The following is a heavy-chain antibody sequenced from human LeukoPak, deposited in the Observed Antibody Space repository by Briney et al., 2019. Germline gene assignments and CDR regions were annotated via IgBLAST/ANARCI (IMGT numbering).Heavy chain of an antibody. CDR3: TRGLKGNYYSGSGTYRWFAP. CDR2: MDPKSNNR. V-gene: IGHV1-8*03. Sequence: GASVKVSCKASGYTFTNYDVNWVRQATGQGLEWMGWMDPKSNNRGYAQKFQGRVTITTDTSISTAYMELSSLRSVDTAVYYCTRGLKGNYYSGSGTYRWFAPWGQGTLVIVSS. J-gene: IGHJ5*02. D-gene: IGHD3-10*01. CDR1: GYTFTNYD.